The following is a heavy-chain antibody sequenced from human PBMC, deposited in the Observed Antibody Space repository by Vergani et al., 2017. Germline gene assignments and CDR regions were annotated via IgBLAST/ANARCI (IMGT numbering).Heavy chain of an antibody. CDR2: ISSCVGDI. Sequence: EVQLLESGGGLVQPGGSRRLSCAGAGFTFDTYTMAYVRQAPGKGLEWVATISSCVGDIFYADSVKGRFTISRDNSKNTLFLQMNSLKDEDTAVYYCTTAWGLYYLHGEYFQYWGRGTLVSVSS. V-gene: IGHV3-23*01. D-gene: IGHD3-10*01. CDR3: TTAWGLYYLHGEYFQY. J-gene: IGHJ1*01. CDR1: GFTFDTYT.